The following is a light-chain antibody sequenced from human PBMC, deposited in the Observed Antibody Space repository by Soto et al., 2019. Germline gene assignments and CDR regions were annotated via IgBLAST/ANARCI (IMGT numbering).Light chain of an antibody. J-gene: IGKJ2*01. Sequence: EIVLTQSPATLSLSPGERATLSCRASHSVSSSLVWYQQKPGQAPRLLLYDASNRATGIPARFSGSGSGIDFTLTISSLEPEDFAVYYCQQRRYWPRTFGQGTKLEIK. CDR1: HSVSSS. CDR2: DAS. CDR3: QQRRYWPRT. V-gene: IGKV3-11*01.